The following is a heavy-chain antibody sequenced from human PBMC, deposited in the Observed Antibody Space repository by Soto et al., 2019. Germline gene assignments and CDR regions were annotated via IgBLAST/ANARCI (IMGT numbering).Heavy chain of an antibody. J-gene: IGHJ6*02. CDR3: ARRSYGSGHSYYYCMDV. CDR2: IDPSDSYT. Sequence: GESLKISCKGSGYSFTSYWIAWVRQMPGKGLEWMGRIDPSDSYTNYSPSFQGHVTISADKSISTAYLQWSSLKASDTAMYYCARRSYGSGHSYYYCMDVWGQGTTVTVSS. D-gene: IGHD3-10*01. CDR1: GYSFTSYW. V-gene: IGHV5-10-1*01.